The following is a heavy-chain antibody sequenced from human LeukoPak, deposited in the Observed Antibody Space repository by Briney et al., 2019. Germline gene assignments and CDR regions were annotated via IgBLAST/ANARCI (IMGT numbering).Heavy chain of an antibody. D-gene: IGHD1-26*01. CDR1: GFPFSSSW. V-gene: IGHV3-15*01. CDR3: TTGVGATDYYYYMDV. Sequence: PGGSLRLSCAASGFPFSSSWMNWVRQAPGKGLEWVGRIKSKTDGGTTDYAAPVKGRFTISRDDSKNTLYLQMNSLKTEDTAVYYCTTGVGATDYYYYMDVWGKGTTVTVSS. CDR2: IKSKTDGGTT. J-gene: IGHJ6*03.